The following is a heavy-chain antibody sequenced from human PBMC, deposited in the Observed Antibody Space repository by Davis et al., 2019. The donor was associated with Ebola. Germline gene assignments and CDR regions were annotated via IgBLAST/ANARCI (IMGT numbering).Heavy chain of an antibody. J-gene: IGHJ6*02. CDR2: IRSKAYGGTT. CDR1: GFTFGDYA. CDR3: TREGMVVVAATLLYYYYGMDV. Sequence: GESLKISCIASGFTFGDYAMSWVRQAPGKGLEWVGFIRSKAYGGTTEYAASVKGRFTISRDDSKSIAYLQMNSLKTEDTAVYYCTREGMVVVAATLLYYYYGMDVWGQGTTVTVSS. V-gene: IGHV3-49*04. D-gene: IGHD2-15*01.